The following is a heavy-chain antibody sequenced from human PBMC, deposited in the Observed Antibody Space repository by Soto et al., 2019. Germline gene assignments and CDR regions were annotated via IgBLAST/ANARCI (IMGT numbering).Heavy chain of an antibody. V-gene: IGHV4-31*03. D-gene: IGHD4-4*01. CDR3: ARGRENDYSNYARYNWFDP. CDR2: IYYSGST. J-gene: IGHJ5*02. CDR1: GGSISSGGYY. Sequence: QVQLQESGPGLVKPSQTLSLTCTVSGGSISSGGYYWSWSRQHPGKGLEWIGYIYYSGSTYYNPSLKSRVTISVDTSKNQFSLKLSSVTAADTAVYYCARGRENDYSNYARYNWFDPWGQGTLVTVSS.